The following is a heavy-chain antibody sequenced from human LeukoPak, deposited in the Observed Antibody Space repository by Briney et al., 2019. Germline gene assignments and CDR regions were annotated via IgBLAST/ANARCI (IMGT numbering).Heavy chain of an antibody. J-gene: IGHJ3*02. CDR3: ASLYPEYYYDSNGYTAFDI. Sequence: SETLSLTCAVYGGSFSGYYWSWIRQPPGKGLEWIGEINHSGSTNYNPSLKSRVTISVDTSKDQFSLKLSSVTAADTAVYYCASLYPEYYYDSNGYTAFDIWGQGTMVTVSS. CDR2: INHSGST. V-gene: IGHV4-34*01. D-gene: IGHD3-22*01. CDR1: GGSFSGYY.